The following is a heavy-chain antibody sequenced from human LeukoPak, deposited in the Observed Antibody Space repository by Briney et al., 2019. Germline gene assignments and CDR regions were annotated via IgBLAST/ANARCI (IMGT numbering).Heavy chain of an antibody. Sequence: ASVKVSCKASGYTFTSYYMHWVRQAPGQGLEWMGIINPSGGSTSYAQKFQGRVTMTRDMSTSTDYMELSSLRSEDTAVYYCARRRDLYSGSYYPFDYWGQGTLVTVSS. D-gene: IGHD1-26*01. CDR2: INPSGGST. CDR1: GYTFTSYY. CDR3: ARRRDLYSGSYYPFDY. J-gene: IGHJ4*02. V-gene: IGHV1-46*01.